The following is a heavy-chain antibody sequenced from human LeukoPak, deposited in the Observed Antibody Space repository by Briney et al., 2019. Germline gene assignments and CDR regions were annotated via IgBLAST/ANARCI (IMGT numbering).Heavy chain of an antibody. Sequence: GGSLRLSCAASGFTFSSYGMHWVRQAPGKGLEWVAVISYDGSNKYYADSVKGRITISRDNSKNTLYLQMNSLRAEDTAVYYCAKDRCGGGDCYFVYWGQGTLATVSS. CDR2: ISYDGSNK. D-gene: IGHD2-21*02. V-gene: IGHV3-30*18. CDR1: GFTFSSYG. J-gene: IGHJ4*02. CDR3: AKDRCGGGDCYFVY.